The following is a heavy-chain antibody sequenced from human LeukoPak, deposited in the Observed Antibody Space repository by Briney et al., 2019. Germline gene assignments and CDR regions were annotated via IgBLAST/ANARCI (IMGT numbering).Heavy chain of an antibody. V-gene: IGHV3-53*05. J-gene: IGHJ6*04. CDR1: GFIASSNH. D-gene: IGHD7-27*01. CDR2: SYSGGGT. CDR3: ARDLGPMDV. Sequence: PGGSLRLSCEASGFIASSNHKSWVRQAPGKGLEWVSVSYSGGGTFYAESVKGRFTMSRDHSKSTVYLQMNRLRPEDTAVYYCARDLGPMDVWGKGTTVTVSS.